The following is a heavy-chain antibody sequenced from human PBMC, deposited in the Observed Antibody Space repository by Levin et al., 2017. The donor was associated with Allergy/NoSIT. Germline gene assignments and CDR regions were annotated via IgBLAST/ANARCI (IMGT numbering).Heavy chain of an antibody. V-gene: IGHV3-21*01. D-gene: IGHD2-15*01. CDR1: GFTFSGYN. CDR3: ARGDCSDGSCYSLSVRAFDI. Sequence: TGGSLRLSCAASGFTFSGYNMNWVRQAPGKGLEWVSSISSSSSYIYYADSVKGRFTISRDNAKNSLYLQMTSLRADDTAMYYCARGDCSDGSCYSLSVRAFDIWGQGTMVTVSS. J-gene: IGHJ3*02. CDR2: ISSSSSYI.